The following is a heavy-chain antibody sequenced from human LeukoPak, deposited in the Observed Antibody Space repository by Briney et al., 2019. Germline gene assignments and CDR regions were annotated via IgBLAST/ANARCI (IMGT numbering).Heavy chain of an antibody. V-gene: IGHV3-72*01. J-gene: IGHJ3*02. CDR2: TRSKPYSYTT. D-gene: IGHD2-21*02. CDR3: VRSVTASTTGAI. Sequence: PGGSLRLSCATSGFTFSDHSMDGVRQAPGKGLEWVGCTRSKPYSYTTQYAASVKGRFTISRDDSKNSLYLQMNSLKPEDTAVYYYVRSVTASTTGAIWGQGTMVTVSS. CDR1: GFTFSDHS.